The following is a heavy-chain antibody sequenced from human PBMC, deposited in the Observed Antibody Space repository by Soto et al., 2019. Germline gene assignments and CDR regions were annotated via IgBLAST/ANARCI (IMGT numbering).Heavy chain of an antibody. CDR1: GYTFTSYG. V-gene: IGHV1-18*01. J-gene: IGHJ3*02. D-gene: IGHD1-26*01. CDR2: ISAYNGNT. Sequence: QVQLVQSGAEVKKPGASVKVSCKASGYTFTSYGISWVRKAPGQGLEWMGWISAYNGNTNYAQKLQGRVTMNTDTSTSTADMELRSLRSDDTAVYYCARDESVVGAKVFDIWGQGTMVTVSS. CDR3: ARDESVVGAKVFDI.